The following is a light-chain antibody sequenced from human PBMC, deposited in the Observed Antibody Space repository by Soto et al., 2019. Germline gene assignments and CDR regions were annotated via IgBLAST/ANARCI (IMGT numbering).Light chain of an antibody. CDR2: SAN. CDR3: QQSYNTSPIT. CDR1: QDISNF. Sequence: DIQMTQSPSDMSASVGDRVTITCRASQDISNFLVWFQQRPGKVPKRLMYSANRLESGVPSRFSGSGSGTEFTLTISGLQPEDFASYYCQQSYNTSPITFGQGTRLEIK. V-gene: IGKV1-17*03. J-gene: IGKJ5*01.